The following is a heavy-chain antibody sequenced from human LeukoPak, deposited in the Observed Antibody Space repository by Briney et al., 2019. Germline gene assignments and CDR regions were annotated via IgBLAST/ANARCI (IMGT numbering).Heavy chain of an antibody. CDR2: IYTSGST. Sequence: SQTLSLTCTVSGGSISSGSYYWSCIRQPAGKGLEWIGRIYTSGSTNYNPSLKSRVTISVDTSKKQFSLKLSSVTAADTAVYYCARDSAVADPIGFDPWGQGTLVTVSS. CDR1: GGSISSGSYY. D-gene: IGHD5-18*01. V-gene: IGHV4-61*02. CDR3: ARDSAVADPIGFDP. J-gene: IGHJ5*02.